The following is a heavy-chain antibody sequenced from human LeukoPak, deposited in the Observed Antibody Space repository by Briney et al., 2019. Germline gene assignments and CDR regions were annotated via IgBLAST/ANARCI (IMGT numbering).Heavy chain of an antibody. V-gene: IGHV4-34*01. J-gene: IGHJ4*02. D-gene: IGHD5-18*01. CDR1: GGSFSGYY. CDR2: VNHSGST. Sequence: SETLSLTCAVYGGSFSGYYWSWIRQPPGKGLEWIGEVNHSGSTNYNPSLQSRVTISVDTSKNQFSLKLSSVTAADTAVYYCARSPGYNYGYGYFDYWGQGTLVTVSS. CDR3: ARSPGYNYGYGYFDY.